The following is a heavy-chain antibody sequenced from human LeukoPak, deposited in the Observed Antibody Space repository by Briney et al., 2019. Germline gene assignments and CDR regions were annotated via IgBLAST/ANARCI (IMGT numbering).Heavy chain of an antibody. CDR2: IFYSGST. D-gene: IGHD2-15*01. CDR3: ARGILGYCSGGSCYFRFDP. Sequence: PSETLSLTCSVSGGSISSRDHYWSWIRQHPGKGLEWIGYIFYSGSTHYNPSLKSRVTISVDPSKNQFSLKLSSVTAADTAVYYCARGILGYCSGGSCYFRFDPWGQGTLVTVSS. V-gene: IGHV4-31*03. CDR1: GGSISSRDHY. J-gene: IGHJ5*02.